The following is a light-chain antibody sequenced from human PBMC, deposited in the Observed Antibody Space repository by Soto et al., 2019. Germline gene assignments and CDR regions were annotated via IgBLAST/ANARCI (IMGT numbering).Light chain of an antibody. V-gene: IGKV3-20*01. CDR1: QSVSSSY. CDR2: DAS. Sequence: EIVLTQSPGTLSLSPGERATLSCRASQSVSSSYFAWYQQKPGQAPRLLIYDASTTATGIPHRFSGGGSATDFTPTIIRLEPEDFAVSFCQQYGSSPPTFGPGTKLEIK. J-gene: IGKJ2*01. CDR3: QQYGSSPPT.